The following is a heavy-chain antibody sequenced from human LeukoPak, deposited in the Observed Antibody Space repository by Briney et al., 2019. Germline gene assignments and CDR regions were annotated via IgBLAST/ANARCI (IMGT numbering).Heavy chain of an antibody. D-gene: IGHD6-19*01. CDR1: GYTFTGYY. V-gene: IGHV1-2*02. J-gene: IGHJ4*02. CDR3: ARDQDSSGWYVWYFDY. Sequence: ASVKVSCKASGYTFTGYYMHWVRQAPGQGLEWMGWINPNSGGTNYAQKFQGRVTMTRDTSISTAYMKLSRLRSDDTAVYYCARDQDSSGWYVWYFDYWGQGTLVTVSS. CDR2: INPNSGGT.